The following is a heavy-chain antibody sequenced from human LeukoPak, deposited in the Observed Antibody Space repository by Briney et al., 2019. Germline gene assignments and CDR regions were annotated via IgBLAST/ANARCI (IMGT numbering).Heavy chain of an antibody. CDR1: GFISSNYW. Sequence: PGGSLRLSCVTSGFISSNYWMNWVRQAPGKGLEWVANIKQDGSETYYVDAVKGRFTISRDNAKNSLYLQMNSLRAEDTAVYYCARKGDSSSCFDYWGQGTLVTVSS. CDR2: IKQDGSET. V-gene: IGHV3-7*01. J-gene: IGHJ4*02. D-gene: IGHD6-13*01. CDR3: ARKGDSSSCFDY.